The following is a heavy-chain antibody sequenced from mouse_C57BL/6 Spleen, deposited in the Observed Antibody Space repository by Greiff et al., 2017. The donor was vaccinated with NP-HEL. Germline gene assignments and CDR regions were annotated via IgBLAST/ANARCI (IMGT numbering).Heavy chain of an antibody. V-gene: IGHV5-16*01. CDR3: ARDYSNAMDY. CDR1: GFTFSDYY. D-gene: IGHD2-5*01. J-gene: IGHJ4*01. CDR2: INYDGSST. Sequence: EVKLVESEGGLVQPGSSMKLSCTASGFTFSDYYMAWVRQVPEKGLEWVANINYDGSSTYYLDSLKSRFIISRDNAKNILYLQMSILKSEDTATYYCARDYSNAMDYWGQGASVTVSS.